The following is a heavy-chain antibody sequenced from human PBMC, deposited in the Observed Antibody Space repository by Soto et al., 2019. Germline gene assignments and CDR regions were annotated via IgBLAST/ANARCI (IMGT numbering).Heavy chain of an antibody. CDR3: ARDTYANFDY. V-gene: IGHV1-2*02. CDR1: GYTYTAYY. D-gene: IGHD2-8*01. Sequence: ASVKDSCKASGYTYTAYYMHWVRQAPGQGLEWMGWVNPGNGTTSFAQKFQGRVTMTRDTSISTAYMELSGLRSDDTAMYYCARDTYANFDYWG. CDR2: VNPGNGTT. J-gene: IGHJ4*01.